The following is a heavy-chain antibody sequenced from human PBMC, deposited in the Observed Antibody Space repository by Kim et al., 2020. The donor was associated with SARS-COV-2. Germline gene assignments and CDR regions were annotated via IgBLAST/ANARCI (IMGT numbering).Heavy chain of an antibody. D-gene: IGHD4-17*01. Sequence: PSPRSRVTISVDTSTTQFSLKLSSVTAADTAVYYCASYGMIYYYYYGMDVWGQGTTVTVSS. CDR3: ASYGMIYYYYYGMDV. V-gene: IGHV4-34*01. J-gene: IGHJ6*02.